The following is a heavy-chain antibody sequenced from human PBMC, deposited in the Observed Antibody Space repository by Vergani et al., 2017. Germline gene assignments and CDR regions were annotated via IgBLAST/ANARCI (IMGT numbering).Heavy chain of an antibody. D-gene: IGHD3-3*01. Sequence: QVQLQQWGAGLLKPSETLTLTCDVSGVSLSGYSWTWIRQLPGRGLEWLGEVNRPGSTHYNPSLKSRATISLDTSKSQFSLKMTSVIAADTAVYYCAGFGRLTSRLGNWGQGTRVTVSS. V-gene: IGHV4-34*01. CDR2: VNRPGST. J-gene: IGHJ4*02. CDR1: GVSLSGYS. CDR3: AGFGRLTSRLGN.